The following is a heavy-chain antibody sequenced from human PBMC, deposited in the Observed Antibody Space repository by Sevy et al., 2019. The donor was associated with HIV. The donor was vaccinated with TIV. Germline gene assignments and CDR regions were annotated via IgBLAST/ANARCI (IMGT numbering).Heavy chain of an antibody. V-gene: IGHV3-7*01. J-gene: IGHJ4*02. CDR3: ASGHSNYSPTDY. CDR2: INQDGSEK. Sequence: GGSLRLSCAASGFTFSNYWMNWVRHAPGKGLEWVANINQDGSEKYYVDSMKGRFTISRDNAKNSLYLQMNSLRAEDTAVYYCASGHSNYSPTDYWGQGTLVTVSS. D-gene: IGHD4-4*01. CDR1: GFTFSNYW.